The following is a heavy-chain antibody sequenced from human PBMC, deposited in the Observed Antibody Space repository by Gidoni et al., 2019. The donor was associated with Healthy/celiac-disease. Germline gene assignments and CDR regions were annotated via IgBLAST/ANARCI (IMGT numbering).Heavy chain of an antibody. Sequence: QVQLQESGPGLVKPSETLSLTCPVSGYSISSGYYWGWIRQPPGKGLEGIGSIHHSGSTYYNPSSKSRVTISVDTSKNQFSLKLSSVTAADTAVYYCARVANTAMVTISWYFDLWGRGTLVTVSS. CDR1: GYSISSGYY. D-gene: IGHD5-18*01. J-gene: IGHJ2*01. CDR3: ARVANTAMVTISWYFDL. CDR2: IHHSGST. V-gene: IGHV4-38-2*02.